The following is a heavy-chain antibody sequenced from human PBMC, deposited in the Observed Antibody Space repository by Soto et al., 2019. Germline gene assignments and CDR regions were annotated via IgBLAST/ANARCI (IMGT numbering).Heavy chain of an antibody. J-gene: IGHJ3*02. D-gene: IGHD6-19*01. CDR1: GYTFTGYY. CDR2: INVDSGDT. V-gene: IGHV1-2*02. Sequence: GASVKVSCKASGYTFTGYYMHWVRQAPGQGLEWIGWINVDSGDTNYAQKFQGRVTITRDMSISTAYMELSSLRSEDTAVYYCAADPNIAVAGTIWGQGTMVTVSS. CDR3: AADPNIAVAGTI.